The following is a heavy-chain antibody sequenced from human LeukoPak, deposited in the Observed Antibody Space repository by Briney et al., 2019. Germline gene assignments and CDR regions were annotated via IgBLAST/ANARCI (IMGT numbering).Heavy chain of an antibody. D-gene: IGHD2-21*02. J-gene: IGHJ6*02. CDR3: ARLGGGDEGYYYYYGMDV. Sequence: SVKVSCKASGGTFSSYAISWVRQAPGQGLEWMGRIIPILGIANYAQKFQGRVTITADKSTSTAYMELSSLRSEDTAVYYCARLGGGDEGYYYYYGMDVWGQGTTVTVSS. CDR1: GGTFSSYA. CDR2: IIPILGIA. V-gene: IGHV1-69*04.